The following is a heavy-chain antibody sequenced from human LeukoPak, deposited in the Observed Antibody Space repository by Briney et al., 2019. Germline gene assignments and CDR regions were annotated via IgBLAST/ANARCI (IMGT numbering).Heavy chain of an antibody. CDR1: GFTFSSYS. Sequence: GGSLRLSCAASGFTFSSYSMSWVRQAPGKGLEWVSSISSSSSYIYYADSVKGRFTISRDNAKNSLYLQMNSLRAEDTAVYYCARDEGEYGDFEKGDYWGQGTLVTVSS. J-gene: IGHJ4*02. CDR2: ISSSSSYI. CDR3: ARDEGEYGDFEKGDY. D-gene: IGHD4-17*01. V-gene: IGHV3-21*01.